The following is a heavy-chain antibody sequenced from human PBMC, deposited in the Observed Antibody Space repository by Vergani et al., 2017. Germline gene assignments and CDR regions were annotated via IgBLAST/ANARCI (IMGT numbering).Heavy chain of an antibody. J-gene: IGHJ4*02. V-gene: IGHV3-53*04. Sequence: EVQLVESGGGLVQPGGSLRLSCAASGFTVSSNYMSWVRQAPGKGLEWVSVIYSGGSTYYADSVKGRYTISRHTSKNTLYLQMNSLRAEDTAVYYCTTYCSGGSCLTEERVWGQGTLVTVSS. CDR1: GFTVSSNY. CDR2: IYSGGST. D-gene: IGHD2-15*01. CDR3: TTYCSGGSCLTEERV.